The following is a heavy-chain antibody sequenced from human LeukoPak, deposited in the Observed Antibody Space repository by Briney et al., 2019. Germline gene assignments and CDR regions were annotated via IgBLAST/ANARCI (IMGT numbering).Heavy chain of an antibody. CDR3: DIVLMVYARRAFDY. CDR1: GFTFSNAW. V-gene: IGHV3-15*01. Sequence: PGGSLRLSCAASGFTFSNAWMSWVRQAPGKGLEWVGRIKSKTDGGTTDYAAPVKGRFTISRDDSKNTLYLQMNSLKTEDTAVYYCDIVLMVYARRAFDYWGQGTLVTVSS. J-gene: IGHJ4*02. D-gene: IGHD2-8*01. CDR2: IKSKTDGGTT.